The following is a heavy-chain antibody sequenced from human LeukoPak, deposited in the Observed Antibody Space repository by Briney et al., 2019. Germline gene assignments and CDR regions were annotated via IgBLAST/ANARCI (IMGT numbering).Heavy chain of an antibody. Sequence: PGGSLRLSCAASGFTFGNHWMSWVRQAPGKGLEWVANINQDGRKKFYVDSVEGRFTISRDDAKTSLFLQMNSLRVEDTAVYYCAKWMGRDSWGQGTLVTVSS. CDR2: INQDGRKK. J-gene: IGHJ4*02. CDR1: GFTFGNHW. CDR3: AKWMGRDS. D-gene: IGHD6-19*01. V-gene: IGHV3-7*02.